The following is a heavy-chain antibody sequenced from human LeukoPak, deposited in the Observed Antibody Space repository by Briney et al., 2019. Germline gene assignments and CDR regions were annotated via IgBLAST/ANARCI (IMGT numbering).Heavy chain of an antibody. J-gene: IGHJ4*02. CDR3: ARDWIQLCLPNHFDY. CDR2: INPTSGGT. V-gene: IGHV1-2*02. Sequence: GASVKVSCKAAGYAFTVCYIHWVRHPQGQGLEWVGWINPTSGGTTYAQRFQGRGTVTRDTSISTDYMELTRLRSDDTAVYSCARDWIQLCLPNHFDYWGQGTVVTVSS. D-gene: IGHD5-18*01. CDR1: GYAFTVCY.